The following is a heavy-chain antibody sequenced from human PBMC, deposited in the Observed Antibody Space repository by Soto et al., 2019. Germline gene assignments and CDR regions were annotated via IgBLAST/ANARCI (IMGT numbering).Heavy chain of an antibody. D-gene: IGHD3-16*01. CDR1: GYTFTSYA. CDR2: INAGNGNT. V-gene: IGHV1-3*01. CDR3: ASGPGSRLGSPQLDY. J-gene: IGHJ4*02. Sequence: ASVKVSCKASGYTFTSYAMHWVRQAPGQRLEWMGWINAGNGNTKYSQKFQGRVTITRDTSASTAYMELSSLRSEDTAVYYCASGPGSRLGSPQLDYWGQGTLVTVSS.